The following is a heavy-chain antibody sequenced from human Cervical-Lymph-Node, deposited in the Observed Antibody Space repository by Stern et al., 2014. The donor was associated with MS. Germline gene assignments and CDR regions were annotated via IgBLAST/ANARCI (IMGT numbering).Heavy chain of an antibody. CDR1: GFTFSSYT. Sequence: EVQLVESGGGLVKPGGSLRLSCAASGFTFSSYTMNWVRQAPGKGLEWVSTIGRNTRYIYYADSVKGRFNISRDNAENSLYLQMNTLRAEDTAVYYCARLMYYDFLTAKRHYYYYGMDVWGQGTTVIVSS. D-gene: IGHD3-9*01. CDR2: IGRNTRYI. V-gene: IGHV3-21*06. CDR3: ARLMYYDFLTAKRHYYYYGMDV. J-gene: IGHJ6*02.